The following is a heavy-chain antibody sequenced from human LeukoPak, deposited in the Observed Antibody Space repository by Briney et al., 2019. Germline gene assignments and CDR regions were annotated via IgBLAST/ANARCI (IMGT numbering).Heavy chain of an antibody. CDR1: GGSISSGGYY. J-gene: IGHJ3*02. CDR3: ARETVGATLQGRADAFDI. V-gene: IGHV4-31*03. CDR2: IYYSGST. Sequence: SQTLSPTCTVSGGSISSGGYYWSWIRQHPGKGLEWIGYIYYSGSTYYNPSLKSRVTISVDTSKNQFSLKLSSVTAADTAVYYCARETVGATLQGRADAFDIWGQGTMVTVSS. D-gene: IGHD1-26*01.